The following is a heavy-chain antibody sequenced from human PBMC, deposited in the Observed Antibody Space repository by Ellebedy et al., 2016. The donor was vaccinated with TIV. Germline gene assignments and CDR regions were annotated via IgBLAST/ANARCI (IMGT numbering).Heavy chain of an antibody. CDR2: INPNSGGT. J-gene: IGHJ6*03. D-gene: IGHD3-3*01. CDR3: AREGYYDFWSGYEYYMDV. V-gene: IGHV1-2*02. Sequence: ASVKVSXKASGYTFTGYYMHWVRQAPGQGLEWMGWINPNSGGTNYAQKFQGRVTMTRDTSISTAYMELSSLRSDDTAVYYCAREGYYDFWSGYEYYMDVWGKGTTVTVSS. CDR1: GYTFTGYY.